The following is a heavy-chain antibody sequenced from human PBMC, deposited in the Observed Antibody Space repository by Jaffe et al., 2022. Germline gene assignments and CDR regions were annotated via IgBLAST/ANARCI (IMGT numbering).Heavy chain of an antibody. CDR2: IYYSGST. Sequence: QLQLQESGPGLVKPSETLSLTCTVSGGSISSSSYYWGWIRQPPGKGLEWIGSIYYSGSTYYNPSLKSRVTISVDTSKNQFSLKLSSVTAADTAVYYCARRTVKFAGNWFDPWGQGTLVTVSS. CDR3: ARRTVKFAGNWFDP. J-gene: IGHJ5*02. V-gene: IGHV4-39*01. D-gene: IGHD4-4*01. CDR1: GGSISSSSYY.